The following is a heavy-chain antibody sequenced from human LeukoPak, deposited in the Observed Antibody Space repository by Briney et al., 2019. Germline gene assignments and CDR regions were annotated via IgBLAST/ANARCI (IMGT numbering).Heavy chain of an antibody. V-gene: IGHV3-23*01. Sequence: SGGSLRLSCASSGFNFNNYALTWLRQPPPRELDWVSSSTASCGRTFCPASVQGRCTISSDNSKKTLYLQMSSLRAEDTAVYYCARDYPTSGIVTIFDYWGQGTLVTVSS. CDR2: STASCGRT. J-gene: IGHJ4*02. CDR1: GFNFNNYA. D-gene: IGHD1-1*01. CDR3: ARDYPTSGIVTIFDY.